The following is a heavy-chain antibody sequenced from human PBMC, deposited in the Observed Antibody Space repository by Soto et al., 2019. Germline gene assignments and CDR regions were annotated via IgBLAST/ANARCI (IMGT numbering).Heavy chain of an antibody. D-gene: IGHD6-19*01. CDR3: ATRRGYSSGWYLDY. CDR1: GGSFSGYY. J-gene: IGHJ4*02. Sequence: SETLSLTCAVYGGSFSGYYLSWIRQPPGKGLEWIGEINHSGSTNYNPSLKSRVTISVDTSKNQFSLKLSSVTAADTAVYYCATRRGYSSGWYLDYWGQGTLVTVSS. CDR2: INHSGST. V-gene: IGHV4-34*01.